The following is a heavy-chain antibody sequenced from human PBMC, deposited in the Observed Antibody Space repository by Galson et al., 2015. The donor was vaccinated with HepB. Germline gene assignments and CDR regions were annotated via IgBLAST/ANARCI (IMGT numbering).Heavy chain of an antibody. J-gene: IGHJ4*02. CDR1: GFTFSDYY. Sequence: SLRLSCAASGFTFSDYYMSWIRQAPGKGLEWISYITSSGSYTNYADSVKGRFTISRDNAKNSLYLHMRGLRDDDTAVYYCARAAHSDYGDHAHFDYWGQGTPVTVSP. CDR2: ITSSGSYT. V-gene: IGHV3-11*06. CDR3: ARAAHSDYGDHAHFDY. D-gene: IGHD4-17*01.